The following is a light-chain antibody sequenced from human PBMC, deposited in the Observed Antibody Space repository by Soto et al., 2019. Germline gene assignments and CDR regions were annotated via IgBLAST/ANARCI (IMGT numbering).Light chain of an antibody. J-gene: IGKJ1*01. V-gene: IGKV3-20*01. Sequence: ESVLTQYPATLSLSPGERATLSCRASRSISSNYVAWYQQKPGQVPRLLIYGVTNRVTGISERFSGSGSGTDFTLTISRLEPEDFAVYYCQQYGSSGTFGQGTKVDIK. CDR3: QQYGSSGT. CDR1: RSISSNY. CDR2: GVT.